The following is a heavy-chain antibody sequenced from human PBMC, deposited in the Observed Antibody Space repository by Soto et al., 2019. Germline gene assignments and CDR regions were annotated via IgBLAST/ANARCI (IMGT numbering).Heavy chain of an antibody. V-gene: IGHV3-23*01. CDR2: ITGDGGDT. CDR3: AKGSATSRPYYFDY. CDR1: GFTFSSYA. Sequence: GGSLRLSCVASGFTFSSYAMSWVRQAPGKGLEWVSAITGDGGDTFHADSVRGRLTISRDNSRNTLYLQMDSLRAEDTALYYCAKGSATSRPYYFDYWGQGTLVTVSS. J-gene: IGHJ4*02.